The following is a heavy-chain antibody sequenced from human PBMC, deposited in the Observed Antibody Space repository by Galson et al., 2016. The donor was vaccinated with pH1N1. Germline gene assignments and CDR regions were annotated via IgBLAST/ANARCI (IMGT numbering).Heavy chain of an antibody. V-gene: IGHV3-11*01. Sequence: SLRLSCAASGFPFSHYYMGWIRQAPGKGLEWISYISGSDTTIYYADSVRGRFTISRANAQNSLYLHMTSLGAEDTAVYYCARDHFGWAFDVWGQGTIVTVSP. D-gene: IGHD3-10*01. CDR2: ISGSDTTI. J-gene: IGHJ3*01. CDR1: GFPFSHYY. CDR3: ARDHFGWAFDV.